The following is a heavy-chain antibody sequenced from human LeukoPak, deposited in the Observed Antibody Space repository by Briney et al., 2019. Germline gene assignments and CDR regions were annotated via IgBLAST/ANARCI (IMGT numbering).Heavy chain of an antibody. D-gene: IGHD2-15*01. CDR1: GYTFTDYY. CDR3: AGEYCSGGSCRQGFDY. J-gene: IGHJ4*02. CDR2: INPNSGDT. V-gene: IGHV1-2*02. Sequence: GASVNVSCKASGYTFTDYYMHWVRQAPGQGLEWMGWINPNSGDTNHAQNFQGRVTLTRDTSISTAYMELSSLRSDDSAVYYCAGEYCSGGSCRQGFDYWGQGTLVTVSS.